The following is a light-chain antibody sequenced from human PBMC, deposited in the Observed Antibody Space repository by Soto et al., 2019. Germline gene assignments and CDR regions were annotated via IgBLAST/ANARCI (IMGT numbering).Light chain of an antibody. CDR3: HQYKNWRT. Sequence: EIVLTQCPATLSVSPGERATLACRASQSVSSNLAWYQQKPGQAPRLLIYGASTRAAGIPARFSGSGSGTDFTLTISSLQSEDLAVYYCHQYKNWRTFGQGTKVDIK. J-gene: IGKJ1*01. V-gene: IGKV3-15*01. CDR2: GAS. CDR1: QSVSSN.